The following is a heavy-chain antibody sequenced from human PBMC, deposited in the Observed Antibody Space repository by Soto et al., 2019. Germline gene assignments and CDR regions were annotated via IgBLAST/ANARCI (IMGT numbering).Heavy chain of an antibody. CDR2: ISGSGGST. J-gene: IGHJ6*02. CDR1: GFTFSSYA. CDR3: AKLERLYYYGMDV. Sequence: GGSLRLSCAASGFTFSSYAMSWVRQAPGKGLEWVSAISGSGGSTYYADSVRGRFTISRDNSKNTPYLQMNSLRAEDTAVYYCAKLERLYYYGMDVWGQGTTVTVSS. V-gene: IGHV3-23*01. D-gene: IGHD1-1*01.